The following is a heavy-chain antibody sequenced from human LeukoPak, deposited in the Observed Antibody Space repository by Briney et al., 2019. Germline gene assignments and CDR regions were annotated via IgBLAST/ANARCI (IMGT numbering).Heavy chain of an antibody. D-gene: IGHD2-15*01. CDR1: GFSFSTSW. CDR3: ARDRPYGSYDY. Sequence: GGSLRLSCAASGFSFSTSWMSWVRQAPGKGLEWVANTKEDGSEKHYVDSVKGRFTISRDNAKNSLYLQMNSLRAEDTAVYYCARDRPYGSYDYWGRGSLVTVSS. J-gene: IGHJ4*02. V-gene: IGHV3-7*01. CDR2: TKEDGSEK.